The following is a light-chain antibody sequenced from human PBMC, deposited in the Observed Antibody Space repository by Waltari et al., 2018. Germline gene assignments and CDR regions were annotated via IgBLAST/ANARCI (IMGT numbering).Light chain of an antibody. V-gene: IGLV1-44*01. J-gene: IGLJ3*02. CDR2: ANK. CDR1: NSNIGSDI. Sequence: QSVVTQPPSASGTPGQRVNLSCSGSNSNIGSDIVNWYQQFPGTAPKLLITANKQRPPGVPGRFSASRSGTSASLVISGLQSEDEADYYCATWDASLDTLVFGGGTKVTVL. CDR3: ATWDASLDTLV.